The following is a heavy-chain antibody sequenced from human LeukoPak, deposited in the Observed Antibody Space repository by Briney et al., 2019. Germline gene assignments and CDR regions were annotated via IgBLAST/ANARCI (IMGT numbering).Heavy chain of an antibody. V-gene: IGHV1-69*13. CDR1: GYIFSNYA. J-gene: IGHJ5*02. CDR2: IIPIFGTA. D-gene: IGHD2-2*01. CDR3: ARVVTPRYCSSPSCYWKGWFDP. Sequence: ASVKVSCKASGYIFSNYAISWVRQAPGQGLEWMGGIIPIFGTANYAQKFQGRVTITADESASTAYMELSSLRSDDTAVYNCARVVTPRYCSSPSCYWKGWFDPWGQGTLVTVSS.